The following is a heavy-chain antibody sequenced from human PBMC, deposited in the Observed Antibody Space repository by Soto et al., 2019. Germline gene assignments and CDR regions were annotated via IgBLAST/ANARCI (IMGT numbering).Heavy chain of an antibody. CDR3: ALESTGTAGFVY. D-gene: IGHD2-21*02. Sequence: QVQMVQSGAEVKKPGASVKVSCKASGHTFTGHHMHWVRQAPGQGLEWMGLIDLDIGYTKYAQKFQGRVTSTSDTSITTAYMELRGLRSDDTAVYYCALESTGTAGFVYWGQGTLVTVSS. V-gene: IGHV1-2*02. CDR1: GHTFTGHH. J-gene: IGHJ4*02. CDR2: IDLDIGYT.